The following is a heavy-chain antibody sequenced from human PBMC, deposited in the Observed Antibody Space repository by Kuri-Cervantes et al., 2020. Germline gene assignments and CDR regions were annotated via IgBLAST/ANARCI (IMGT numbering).Heavy chain of an antibody. CDR2: SHYSGNI. V-gene: IGHV4-59*01. D-gene: IGHD4-23*01. Sequence: SETLSLTCTVSGGSISSYYWSWIRQPPGKGLEWIGYSHYSGNINYNPALKSRIAISVDTSKNLFSLNVTSVTAADTAIYYCARDYGGNSGYYYYMDVWGKGTLVTVSS. CDR1: GGSISSYY. J-gene: IGHJ6*03. CDR3: ARDYGGNSGYYYYMDV.